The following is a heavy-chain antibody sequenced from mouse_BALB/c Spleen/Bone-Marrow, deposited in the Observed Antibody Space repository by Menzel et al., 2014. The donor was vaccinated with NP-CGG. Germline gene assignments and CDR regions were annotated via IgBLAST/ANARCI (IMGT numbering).Heavy chain of an antibody. Sequence: QVQLQQSGAELVKPGAPLKLSCKASGYTFTSYWMNWVKQRPGRGLEWIGSIDPSDSETHYNQKFKDKATLTVDKSSSTAYIQLSSLTSEDSAVYYCARALGDGYYYAMDYWGQGTSVTVSS. CDR3: ARALGDGYYYAMDY. D-gene: IGHD2-3*01. V-gene: IGHV1-74*01. CDR1: GYTFTSYW. J-gene: IGHJ4*01. CDR2: IDPSDSET.